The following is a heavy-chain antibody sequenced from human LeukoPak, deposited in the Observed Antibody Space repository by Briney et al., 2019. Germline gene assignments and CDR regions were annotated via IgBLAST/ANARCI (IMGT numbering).Heavy chain of an antibody. CDR2: INHSGST. J-gene: IGHJ4*02. V-gene: IGHV4-34*01. D-gene: IGHD3-22*01. CDR1: GGPFSGYY. CDR3: ARGEFGYYYDSSAYTAFDY. Sequence: SETLSLTCAVCGGPFSGYYWSWIRQPPGKGLEWIGEINHSGSTNYNPSFKSRVTISVDTSKNQFSLKLSSVTAADTAVYYCARGEFGYYYDSSAYTAFDYWGQGTLVTVSS.